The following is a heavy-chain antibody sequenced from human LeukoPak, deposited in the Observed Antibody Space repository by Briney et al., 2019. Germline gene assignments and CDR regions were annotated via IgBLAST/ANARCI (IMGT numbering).Heavy chain of an antibody. V-gene: IGHV2-5*01. D-gene: IGHD3-3*01. CDR2: IYWHEDK. CDR3: AHSISIFGVVIIVNWFDP. Sequence: SGPTLLHPPHPLRLTYTFSGVSLRTSGVGVGWVRQPPVKDLECLPHIYWHEDKHYSPSLKSRLTITKDTSKNQVVLTMTNMDPVDTATYYCAHSISIFGVVIIVNWFDPWGQGTLVTVSS. CDR1: GVSLRTSGVG. J-gene: IGHJ5*02.